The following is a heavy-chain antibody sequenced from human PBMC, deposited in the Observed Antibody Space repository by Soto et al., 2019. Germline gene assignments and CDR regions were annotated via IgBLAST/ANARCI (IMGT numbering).Heavy chain of an antibody. CDR3: ARDSPLYYDFWSGYYNGHYYYGMDV. Sequence: SETLSLTCAVSGYSISSGYYWGWIRQPPGKGLEWIGSIYHSGSTYYNPSLKSRVTISVDTSKNQFSLKLSFVTAADTAVYYCARDSPLYYDFWSGYYNGHYYYGMDVWGQGTTVTVSS. CDR2: IYHSGST. J-gene: IGHJ6*02. D-gene: IGHD3-3*01. V-gene: IGHV4-38-2*02. CDR1: GYSISSGYY.